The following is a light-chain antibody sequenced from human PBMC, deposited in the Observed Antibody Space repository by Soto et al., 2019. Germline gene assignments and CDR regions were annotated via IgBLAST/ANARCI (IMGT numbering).Light chain of an antibody. CDR1: QDINNF. J-gene: IGKJ4*01. V-gene: IGKV1-33*01. Sequence: DIQRTKFPSSLSASVGDRVTLTCQASQDINNFLNWVQQKPGKAPQVLIYDASKLETGVPSRFSGSVSGTNFTFTISSLQPEDIATYYCQQYEELPLTFGGGTKVEIK. CDR3: QQYEELPLT. CDR2: DAS.